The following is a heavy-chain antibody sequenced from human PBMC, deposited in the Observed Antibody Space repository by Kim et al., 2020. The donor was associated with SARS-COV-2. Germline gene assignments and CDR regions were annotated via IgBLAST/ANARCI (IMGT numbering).Heavy chain of an antibody. CDR1: GYTLSDFY. CDR3: ARDDYYYGMNV. V-gene: IGHV1-2*02. CDR2: FNPKSGAT. Sequence: ASVKVSCKASGYTLSDFYLHWVRQAPGLGLQWMGWFNPKSGATDFAQQFQGRVTLTSDTSVNTAYMELTGLISDDAAVYYCARDDYYYGMNVWGQGTSVT. J-gene: IGHJ6*02.